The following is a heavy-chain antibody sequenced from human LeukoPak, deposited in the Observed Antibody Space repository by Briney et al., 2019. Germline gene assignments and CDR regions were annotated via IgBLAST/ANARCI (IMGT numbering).Heavy chain of an antibody. D-gene: IGHD2-2*01. V-gene: IGHV1-24*01. J-gene: IGHJ4*02. Sequence: ASVKVSCKVSGYTLTELSMHWVRQAPGKGLEWMGGFDPEDGETIYAQKFQGRVTMTEDTSTDTAYMELSSLRSEDTAVYYCAILPPYCSSTSCYYYFDYWGQGTLVTVSS. CDR1: GYTLTELS. CDR2: FDPEDGET. CDR3: AILPPYCSSTSCYYYFDY.